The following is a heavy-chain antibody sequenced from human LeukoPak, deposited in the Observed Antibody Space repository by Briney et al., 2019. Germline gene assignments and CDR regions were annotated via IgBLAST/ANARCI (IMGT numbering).Heavy chain of an antibody. D-gene: IGHD2-15*01. CDR1: GYTFTSYA. CDR2: INAGNGNT. Sequence: ASVKVSCKASGYTFTSYAMHWVRQAPGQRLEWMGWINAGNGNTKYSQKFQGRVTITRDTSASTAYMELSSLRSEGTAVYYCASSTYCSGGSCYEYFQHWGQGTLVTVSS. CDR3: ASSTYCSGGSCYEYFQH. V-gene: IGHV1-3*01. J-gene: IGHJ1*01.